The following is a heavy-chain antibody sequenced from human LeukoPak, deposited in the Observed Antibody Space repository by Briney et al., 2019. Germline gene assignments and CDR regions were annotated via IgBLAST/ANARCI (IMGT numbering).Heavy chain of an antibody. V-gene: IGHV4-39*01. CDR1: GGSISSSSFF. Sequence: SETLSLTCTVSGGSISSSSFFWGWIRHPPGKGLEWLGIIYYSGTTYYNPSLKSRLTISVDTSKNQFSLKLSSVTAADTAVYYCARAPGGGRRLWFGESDTVFDYWGQGTLVTVSS. CDR2: IYYSGTT. J-gene: IGHJ4*02. CDR3: ARAPGGGRRLWFGESDTVFDY. D-gene: IGHD3-10*01.